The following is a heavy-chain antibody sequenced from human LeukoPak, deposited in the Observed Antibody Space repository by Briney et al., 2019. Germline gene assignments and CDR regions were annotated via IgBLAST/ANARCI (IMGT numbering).Heavy chain of an antibody. D-gene: IGHD2-15*01. Sequence: ASVKVSCKVSGYTLTDYYMHWVRQAPGQGLEWKGIINPSGGSTSYAQKFQGRVTMTRDMSTSTVYMELSSLRSEDTAVYYCASRDGVVAAINAFDIWGQGTMVTVSS. V-gene: IGHV1-46*01. CDR2: INPSGGST. CDR1: GYTLTDYY. J-gene: IGHJ3*02. CDR3: ASRDGVVAAINAFDI.